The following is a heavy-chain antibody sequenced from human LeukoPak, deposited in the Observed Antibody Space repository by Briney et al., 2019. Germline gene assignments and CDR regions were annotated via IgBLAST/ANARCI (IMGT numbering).Heavy chain of an antibody. Sequence: AVKVTFKASGGTFSSYPFSWVRQAPAQGLEWMGSIIPILGKAKYAQKFQARVTITTEKSMSTAYMGLRSLRSYDTAVYDCARDRLVRQCLIDYWGQGTLVTVSS. CDR2: IIPILGKA. J-gene: IGHJ4*02. CDR1: GGTFSSYP. V-gene: IGHV1-69*04. CDR3: ARDRLVRQCLIDY. D-gene: IGHD3-22*01.